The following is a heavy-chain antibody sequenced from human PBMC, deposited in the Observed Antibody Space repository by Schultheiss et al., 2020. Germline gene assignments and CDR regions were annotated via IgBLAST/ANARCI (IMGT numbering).Heavy chain of an antibody. D-gene: IGHD1-26*01. J-gene: IGHJ1*01. V-gene: IGHV3-21*04. CDR3: TTGSGRYEYFQH. Sequence: GGSLRLSCAASRFTFSSYSMNWVRQAPGKGLEWVSAISSRSSYIYYADSVKGRFTISRDNSKNTLYLQMNSLIAEDTAVYYCTTGSGRYEYFQHWGQGTLVTISS. CDR1: RFTFSSYS. CDR2: ISSRSSYI.